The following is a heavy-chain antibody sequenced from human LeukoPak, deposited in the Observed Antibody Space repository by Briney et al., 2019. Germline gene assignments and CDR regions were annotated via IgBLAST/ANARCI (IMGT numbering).Heavy chain of an antibody. D-gene: IGHD2-2*01. CDR2: IYYSGST. CDR1: GGSISSHY. V-gene: IGHV4-59*11. Sequence: SETLSLTCTVSGGSISSHYWSWIRQPPGKGLEWIGYIYYSGSTNYNPSLKSRVTISVDTSKNQFSLKLSSVTAADTAVYYCARVPGRRYYYYMDVWGKGTTVTVSS. CDR3: ARVPGRRYYYYMDV. J-gene: IGHJ6*03.